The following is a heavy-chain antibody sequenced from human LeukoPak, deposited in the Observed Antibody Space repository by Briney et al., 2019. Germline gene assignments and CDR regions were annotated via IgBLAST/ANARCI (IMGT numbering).Heavy chain of an antibody. Sequence: SETLSLTCAVYGGSFSGYYWSWIRQPPGKGLEWIGEINHSGSTNYNPSLKSRVTISVDTSKNQFSLKLSSVTAADTAVYYCARRIMITFGGVISNWFDPWGQGTLVTVSS. CDR3: ARRIMITFGGVISNWFDP. CDR1: GGSFSGYY. CDR2: INHSGST. J-gene: IGHJ5*02. D-gene: IGHD3-16*02. V-gene: IGHV4-34*01.